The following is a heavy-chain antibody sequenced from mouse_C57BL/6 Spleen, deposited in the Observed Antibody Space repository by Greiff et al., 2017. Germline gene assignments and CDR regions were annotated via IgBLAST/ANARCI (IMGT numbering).Heavy chain of an antibody. CDR2: ISSGGSYT. D-gene: IGHD1-1*01. J-gene: IGHJ2*01. CDR1: GFTFSSYG. V-gene: IGHV5-6*01. CDR3: ARQTVVEGGFDY. Sequence: DVHLVESGGDLVKPGGSLKLSCAASGFTFSSYGMSWVRQTPDKRLEWVATISSGGSYTYYPDSVKGRFTISRDNAKNTLYLQMSSLKSEDTAMYYCARQTVVEGGFDYWGQGTTLTVSS.